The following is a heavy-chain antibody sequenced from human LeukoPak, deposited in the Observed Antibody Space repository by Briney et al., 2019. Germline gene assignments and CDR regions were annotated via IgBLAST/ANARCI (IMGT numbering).Heavy chain of an antibody. CDR2: IIPIFGTA. Sequence: SVKVSCKASGGTFSSYAISWVRQAPGQGLEWMGGIIPIFGTANYAQKFQGRVTITTDESTSTAYMELSSLRSEDTAVYYCASRSLGDYGGTSVWFDPWGQGTLVTVSS. CDR1: GGTFSSYA. CDR3: ASRSLGDYGGTSVWFDP. V-gene: IGHV1-69*05. D-gene: IGHD4-23*01. J-gene: IGHJ5*02.